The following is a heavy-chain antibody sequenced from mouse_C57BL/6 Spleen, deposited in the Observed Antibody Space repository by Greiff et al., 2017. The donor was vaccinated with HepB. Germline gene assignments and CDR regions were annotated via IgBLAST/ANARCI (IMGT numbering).Heavy chain of an antibody. D-gene: IGHD5-1*01. V-gene: IGHV1-69*01. Sequence: QVQLQQPGAELVMPGASVKLSCKASGYTFTSYWMHWVKQRPGQGLEWIGEIDPSDSYTNYNQKFKGKSTLTVDKSSSTAYMQLSSLTSEDSAVYYCARSNWYFDVWGTGTTFTVSS. CDR1: GYTFTSYW. CDR2: IDPSDSYT. J-gene: IGHJ1*03. CDR3: ARSNWYFDV.